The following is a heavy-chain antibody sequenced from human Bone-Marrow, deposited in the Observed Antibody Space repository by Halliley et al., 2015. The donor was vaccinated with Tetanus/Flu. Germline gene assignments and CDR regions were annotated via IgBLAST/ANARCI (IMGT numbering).Heavy chain of an antibody. CDR3: ASDRGPYSGYDWETDWGSFEF. CDR2: YDGSST. D-gene: IGHD5-12*01. Sequence: YDGSSTYYGASVKGRFTISRDNLKNTLFLQMNSLRVEDTALYYCASDRGPYSGYDWETDWGSFEFWGKGSLVTVSS. J-gene: IGHJ4*02. V-gene: IGHV3-33*01.